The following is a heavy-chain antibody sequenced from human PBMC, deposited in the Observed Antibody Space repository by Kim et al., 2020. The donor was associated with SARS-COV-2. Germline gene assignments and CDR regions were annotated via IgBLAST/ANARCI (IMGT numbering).Heavy chain of an antibody. J-gene: IGHJ3*02. CDR3: AKDHVESVVDAFDI. V-gene: IGHV3-23*01. Sequence: DSVKGRFTISRDNSKNTLYLQMNSLRAEDTAVYYCAKDHVESVVDAFDIWGQGTMVTVSS. D-gene: IGHD3-3*01.